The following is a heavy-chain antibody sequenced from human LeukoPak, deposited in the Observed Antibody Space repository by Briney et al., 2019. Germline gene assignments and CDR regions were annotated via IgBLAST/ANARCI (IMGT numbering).Heavy chain of an antibody. D-gene: IGHD4-17*01. J-gene: IGHJ4*02. V-gene: IGHV4-39*07. CDR1: GGSISSSSYY. CDR2: IYYGGST. CDR3: ARPDYGDYYFDY. Sequence: PSETLSLTCTVSGGSISSSSYYWGWIRQPPGKGLEWIGSIYYGGSTYYNPSLKSRVTISVDTSKNQFSLKLSSVTAADTAVYYCARPDYGDYYFDYWGQGTLVTVSS.